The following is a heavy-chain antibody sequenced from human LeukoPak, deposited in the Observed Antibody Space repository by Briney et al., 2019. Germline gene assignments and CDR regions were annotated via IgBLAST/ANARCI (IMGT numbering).Heavy chain of an antibody. CDR1: GFVFDTYG. D-gene: IGHD1-26*01. V-gene: IGHV3-33*01. J-gene: IGHJ3*02. Sequence: GGSLRLSCAASGFVFDTYGMHWVRQAPGKGLEWVAVIWYDGSKKYYADSVKGRFSISRDNSKNTLYLQMTSLRAEDTAVYYCARVEFSGSHDPLDIWGQGTLVTVSS. CDR3: ARVEFSGSHDPLDI. CDR2: IWYDGSKK.